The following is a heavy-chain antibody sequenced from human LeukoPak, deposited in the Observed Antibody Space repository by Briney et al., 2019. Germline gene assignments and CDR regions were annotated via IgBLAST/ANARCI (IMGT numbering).Heavy chain of an antibody. V-gene: IGHV1-69*04. D-gene: IGHD3-22*01. CDR1: GGTFSSYA. CDR2: IIPILGIA. CDR3: AGADYYDSSGDY. Sequence: GSSVKVSCKASGGTFSSYAISWVRQAPGQGLEWMGRIIPILGIANYAQKFQGRVTITADKSTSTAYMELSSLRSEDTAMYYCAGADYYDSSGDYWGQGTLVTVSS. J-gene: IGHJ4*02.